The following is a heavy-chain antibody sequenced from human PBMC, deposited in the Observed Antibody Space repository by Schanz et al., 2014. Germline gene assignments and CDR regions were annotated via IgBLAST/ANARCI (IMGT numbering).Heavy chain of an antibody. J-gene: IGHJ3*02. CDR1: GFLLNDYY. V-gene: IGHV3-11*01. CDR2: ISRDGTTA. D-gene: IGHD7-27*01. Sequence: QVQLVESGGGLVKPGGSLRLPCAVSGFLLNDYYMNWNRQAPGKGLEWLSYISRDGTTAYYADSVKGRFTISRDNAKNSLYLEMTSLRGEDTAVYYCARENLNWEAFDIWGQGTVVTVSS. CDR3: ARENLNWEAFDI.